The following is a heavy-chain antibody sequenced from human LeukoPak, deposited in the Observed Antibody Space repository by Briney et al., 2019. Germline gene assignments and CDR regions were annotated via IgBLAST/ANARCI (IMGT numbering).Heavy chain of an antibody. CDR2: IKQGGSEE. CDR1: GFTFSSYW. Sequence: PGGSLRLSCAASGFTFSSYWMSWVRQAPGKGLEWVANIKQGGSEEYYVDSLKGRFTISRDNAKNSLYLQMNSLRVEDTAVYYCARGISWSFDYWGQGTLVTVSS. D-gene: IGHD6-13*01. J-gene: IGHJ4*02. V-gene: IGHV3-7*04. CDR3: ARGISWSFDY.